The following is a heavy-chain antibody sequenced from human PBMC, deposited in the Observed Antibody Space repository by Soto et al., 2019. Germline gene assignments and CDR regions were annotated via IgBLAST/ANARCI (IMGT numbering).Heavy chain of an antibody. CDR3: ARAVVRGVIGGGMKAWFDP. J-gene: IGHJ5*02. D-gene: IGHD3-10*01. CDR1: GGSISSGDYY. CDR2: IYYSGST. V-gene: IGHV4-30-4*01. Sequence: QVQLQESGPGLVKPSQTLSLTCTVSGGSISSGDYYWSWIRQPPGKGLEWIGYIYYSGSTYYNPSLKSRVTISVDTSKNQFSLKLSSVTAADTAVYYCARAVVRGVIGGGMKAWFDPWGQGTLVTVSS.